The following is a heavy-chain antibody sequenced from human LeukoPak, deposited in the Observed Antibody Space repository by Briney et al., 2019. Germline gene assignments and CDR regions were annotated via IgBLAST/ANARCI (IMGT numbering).Heavy chain of an antibody. J-gene: IGHJ5*02. Sequence: PGGSLRLSCAASGFTFSSYAMSWVRQAPGKGLEWVSTISGSGGSTYYADSVKGRFIISRDNSKNTLYLQMNSLRAEDTAVYYCARDSLPPHIDYGDLLNWFDPWGQGTLVTVSS. CDR2: ISGSGGST. CDR1: GFTFSSYA. V-gene: IGHV3-23*01. CDR3: ARDSLPPHIDYGDLLNWFDP. D-gene: IGHD4-17*01.